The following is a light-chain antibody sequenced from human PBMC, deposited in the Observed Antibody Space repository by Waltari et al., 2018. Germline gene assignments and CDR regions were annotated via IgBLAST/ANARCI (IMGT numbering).Light chain of an antibody. CDR3: QAWDSSTVV. CDR1: KLGDKS. CDR2: QDD. J-gene: IGLJ2*01. V-gene: IGLV3-1*01. Sequence: SYELTQPPSVSVSPRQTANITCSGDKLGDKSICWYQQKPGQSPVLVIYQDDRRPSGFPERFSGSNSGNTATLTIGGTQAMDEADYYCQAWDSSTVVFGGGTKLTVL.